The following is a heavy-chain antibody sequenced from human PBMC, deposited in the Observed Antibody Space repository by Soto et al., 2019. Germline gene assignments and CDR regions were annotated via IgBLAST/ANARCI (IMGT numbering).Heavy chain of an antibody. CDR1: GYSFTSYW. J-gene: IGHJ4*02. D-gene: IGHD4-17*01. CDR2: IYPGDSDT. Sequence: GESLKISCKGSGYSFTSYWIGWVRQMPGKGLEWMGIIYPGDSDTRYSPSFQGQVTISAAKSISTAYLQWSSLKASDTAMYYCARSYYPYGGNYLFDYWGQGTLVTVSS. CDR3: ARSYYPYGGNYLFDY. V-gene: IGHV5-51*01.